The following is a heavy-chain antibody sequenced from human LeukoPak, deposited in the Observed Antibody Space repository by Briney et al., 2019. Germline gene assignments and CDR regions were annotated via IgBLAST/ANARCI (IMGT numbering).Heavy chain of an antibody. J-gene: IGHJ6*03. CDR2: ISGSGGST. Sequence: GGSLRLSCAASGFTFSSYAMSWVRQAPGKGLEWVSAISGSGGSTYYADSVKGRFTISRDNSKNTLYLQMNSLRAEDTAVYYCASQGGANYYYNYMDVWGKGTTVTVSS. CDR3: ASQGGANYYYNYMDV. D-gene: IGHD1-26*01. CDR1: GFTFSSYA. V-gene: IGHV3-23*01.